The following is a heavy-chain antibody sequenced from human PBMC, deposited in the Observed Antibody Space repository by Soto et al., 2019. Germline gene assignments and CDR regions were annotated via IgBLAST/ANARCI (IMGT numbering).Heavy chain of an antibody. CDR3: AGESYYYDSSSDQHS. J-gene: IGHJ4*02. D-gene: IGHD3-22*01. CDR1: GGSISSGGYS. V-gene: IGHV4-30-4*01. Sequence: SETLSLTCTVSGGSISSGGYSWSWIRQPPGKGLEWIGYIYYSGSTYYNPSLKSRVTISVDTSKNQFSLKLSSVTAADTAVYYCAGESYYYDSSSDQHSWGQGTLVTVSS. CDR2: IYYSGST.